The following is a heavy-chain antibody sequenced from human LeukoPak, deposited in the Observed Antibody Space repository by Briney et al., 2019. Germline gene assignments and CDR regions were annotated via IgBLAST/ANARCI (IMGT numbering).Heavy chain of an antibody. J-gene: IGHJ5*02. D-gene: IGHD1-1*01. Sequence: PSETLSLTCTVSGGSISSSSYYWGWIRQPPGKGLEWIGSIYYSGSTYYNPSLKSRVTISVDTSKNQFPLKLTSVTAADTAVYYCARPVPSRLGWFDPWGQGTLVTVSS. CDR2: IYYSGST. CDR1: GGSISSSSYY. V-gene: IGHV4-39*01. CDR3: ARPVPSRLGWFDP.